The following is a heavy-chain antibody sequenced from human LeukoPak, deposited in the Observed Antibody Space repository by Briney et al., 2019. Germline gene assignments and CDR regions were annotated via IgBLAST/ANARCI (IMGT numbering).Heavy chain of an antibody. CDR2: INPNSGGT. V-gene: IGHV1-2*02. J-gene: IGHJ5*02. D-gene: IGHD1-1*01. CDR3: ARDFTGTHSPIWENWFDP. Sequence: ASVKVSCKASGYTFTGYYMHWVRQAPGQGLEWMGWINPNSGGTNYAQKSQGRVTMPRDTSISTAYMELSRLRSDDTAVYYCARDFTGTHSPIWENWFDPWGQGTLVTVSS. CDR1: GYTFTGYY.